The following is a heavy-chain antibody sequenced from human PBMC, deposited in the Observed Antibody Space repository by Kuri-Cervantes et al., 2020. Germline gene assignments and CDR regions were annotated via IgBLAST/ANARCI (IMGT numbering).Heavy chain of an antibody. CDR3: ARVWGQDYYYYGTDV. V-gene: IGHV3-74*01. Sequence: GESLKISCAASGFTFSSFWMHWVRQAPGKGLVWVSRINSDGSTTNYADSVKGRFTITRDNAKNSLYLQMNSLRAEDTAVYYCARVWGQDYYYYGTDVWGQGTTVTVSS. D-gene: IGHD3-16*01. J-gene: IGHJ6*02. CDR2: INSDGSTT. CDR1: GFTFSSFW.